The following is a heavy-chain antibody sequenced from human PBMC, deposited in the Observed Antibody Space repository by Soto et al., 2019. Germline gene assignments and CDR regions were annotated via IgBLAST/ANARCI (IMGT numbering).Heavy chain of an antibody. CDR3: AKYWYEDY. CDR1: GFTFSTYA. CDR2: INTAGTT. Sequence: EVQLLESGGGLVQPGGSLRLSCAASGFTFSTYAMTWVRQAPGKGLEWLSAINTAGTTYYADSVKGRFTISRDNAKNTLYLQMDGLRAEDTAVYYCAKYWYEDYWGQGTLVTVSS. V-gene: IGHV3-23*01. J-gene: IGHJ4*02. D-gene: IGHD2-8*02.